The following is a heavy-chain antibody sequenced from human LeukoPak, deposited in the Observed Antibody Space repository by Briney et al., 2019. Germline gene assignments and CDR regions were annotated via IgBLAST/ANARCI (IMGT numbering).Heavy chain of an antibody. Sequence: GGSLRLSCAASGFTFSSYAMSWVRQAPGKGLEWVSAISGSGGSTYYADSVKGRFTISRDNSKNTLYLQMNSLRAEDTAVYYCARTRYCSSTSCYAGEDWFDPWGQGTLVTVSS. CDR1: GFTFSSYA. D-gene: IGHD2-2*01. V-gene: IGHV3-23*01. CDR3: ARTRYCSSTSCYAGEDWFDP. J-gene: IGHJ5*02. CDR2: ISGSGGST.